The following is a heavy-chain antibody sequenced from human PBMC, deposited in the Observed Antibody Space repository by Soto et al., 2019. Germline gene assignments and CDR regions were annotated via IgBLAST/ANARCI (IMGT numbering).Heavy chain of an antibody. D-gene: IGHD3-10*01. J-gene: IGHJ4*02. CDR2: LVPVFDTA. CDR1: GGTFSSLA. V-gene: IGHV1-69*06. CDR3: ARSPGVFDY. Sequence: QVQLVQSGAEVKKPGSSVKVSCKASGGTFSSLAISWVRQAPGQGLEWMGGLVPVFDTANYAQKFQGRVTITADTSTSTSYMELGSLRSEDTAVYYCARSPGVFDYWGQGTLVTVSS.